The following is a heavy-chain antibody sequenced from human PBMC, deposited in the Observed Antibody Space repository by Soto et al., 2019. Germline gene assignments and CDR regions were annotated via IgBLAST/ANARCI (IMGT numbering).Heavy chain of an antibody. Sequence: QLQLQESGPGLVKPSETLSLTCTVSGGSISSSSYYWGWIRQPPGKGLEWIGSIYYSGRTYYNPSLKSRVTTYVDTSKHQFSLTLSTVTAADTAVYYCARYGVAFYYYYGMDVWGQGPTVTVSS. V-gene: IGHV4-39*01. CDR3: ARYGVAFYYYYGMDV. J-gene: IGHJ6*02. CDR1: GGSISSSSYY. CDR2: IYYSGRT. D-gene: IGHD3-3*01.